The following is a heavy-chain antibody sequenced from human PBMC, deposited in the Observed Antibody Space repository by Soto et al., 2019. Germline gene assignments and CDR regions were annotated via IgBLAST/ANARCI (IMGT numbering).Heavy chain of an antibody. V-gene: IGHV4-59*01. Sequence: SETLSLTCTVSGGSISSYYWSWIRQPPGKGLEWIGYIYYSGSTNYNPSLKSPVTISVDTAKNQFSLKLSSVTAADTAVYYCARGQLPKPLTFDYWGQGTLVTVSS. D-gene: IGHD7-27*01. CDR2: IYYSGST. J-gene: IGHJ4*02. CDR1: GGSISSYY. CDR3: ARGQLPKPLTFDY.